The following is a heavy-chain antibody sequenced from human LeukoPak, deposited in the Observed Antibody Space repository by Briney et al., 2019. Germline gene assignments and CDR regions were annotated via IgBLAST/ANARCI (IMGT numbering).Heavy chain of an antibody. D-gene: IGHD6-19*01. CDR2: ISSSSSTI. Sequence: PGGSLRLSRAASGFTFSSYSMNWVRQAPGKGLEWVSYISSSSSTIYYADSVKGRFTISRDNAKNSLYLQMNSLRAEDTAVYYCARVGRDGYSSGWPDYWGQGTLVTVSS. CDR1: GFTFSSYS. J-gene: IGHJ4*02. V-gene: IGHV3-48*04. CDR3: ARVGRDGYSSGWPDY.